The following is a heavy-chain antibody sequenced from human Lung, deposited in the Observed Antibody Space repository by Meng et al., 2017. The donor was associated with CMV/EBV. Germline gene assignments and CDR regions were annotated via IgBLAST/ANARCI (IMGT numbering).Heavy chain of an antibody. CDR2: FDPEDGEA. J-gene: IGHJ6*02. D-gene: IGHD3-10*01. Sequence: ASVXVSXKVSGYTLSELSMHWVRQAPGKGLEWMGGFDPEDGEAIYAQKFQGRVTMTGDTSTDTAYMELSSLRSDDTAVYHCAKVPRFYSYYGLDVLGQGTTVTVSS. V-gene: IGHV1-24*01. CDR3: AKVPRFYSYYGLDV. CDR1: GYTLSELS.